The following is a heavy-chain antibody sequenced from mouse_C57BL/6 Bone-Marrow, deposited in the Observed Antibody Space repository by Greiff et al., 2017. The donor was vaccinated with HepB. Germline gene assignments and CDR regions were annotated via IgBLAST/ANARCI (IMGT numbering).Heavy chain of an antibody. Sequence: EVKLQESGPGLVKPSQTVFLTCTVTGISITTGNYRWSWIRQFPGNKLEWIGYIYYSGTITYNPSLTSRTTITRDTPKNQFFLEMNSLTAEDTATYYCARNYYSNFYWYFDVWGTGTTVTVSS. J-gene: IGHJ1*03. CDR2: IYYSGTI. CDR1: GISITTGNYR. CDR3: ARNYYSNFYWYFDV. V-gene: IGHV3-5*01. D-gene: IGHD2-5*01.